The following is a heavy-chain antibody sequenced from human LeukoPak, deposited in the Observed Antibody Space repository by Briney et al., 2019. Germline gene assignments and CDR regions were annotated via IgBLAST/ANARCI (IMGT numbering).Heavy chain of an antibody. CDR1: GYTFTSYG. V-gene: IGHV1-18*01. J-gene: IGHJ3*02. CDR3: ARAGFGNDAFDI. CDR2: ISAYNGNT. D-gene: IGHD1-1*01. Sequence: ASVKVSCKASGYTFTSYGISWVRQAPGQGLEWMGWISAYNGNTNYAQKLQARVTITADKSTSTAYMELSSLRSEDTAVYFCARAGFGNDAFDIWGQGTRVTDSS.